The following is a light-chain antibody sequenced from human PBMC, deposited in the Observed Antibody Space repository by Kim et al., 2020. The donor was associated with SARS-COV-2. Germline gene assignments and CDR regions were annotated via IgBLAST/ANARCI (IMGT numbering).Light chain of an antibody. CDR2: GAS. J-gene: IGKJ2*01. CDR3: QQYGRPPWYT. Sequence: NVLTQSPGTLSLSPGERATLSCRASQSVSSNYLAWYQQKPGQAPRLLIYGASSRATGIPDRFSGSGSETDFTLTISGLEPEDFAVYYCQQYGRPPWYTFGQGTKLEI. CDR1: QSVSSNY. V-gene: IGKV3-20*01.